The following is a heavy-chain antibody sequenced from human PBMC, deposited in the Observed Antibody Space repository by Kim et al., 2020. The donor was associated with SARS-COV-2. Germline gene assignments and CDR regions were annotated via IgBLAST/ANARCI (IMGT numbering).Heavy chain of an antibody. CDR3: ARVRGGSYSGFDY. V-gene: IGHV4-34*01. Sequence: YHPALKSRVTISVDTSKNQFSLKLSSVTAADTAVYYCARVRGGSYSGFDYWGQGTLVTVSS. J-gene: IGHJ4*02. D-gene: IGHD1-26*01.